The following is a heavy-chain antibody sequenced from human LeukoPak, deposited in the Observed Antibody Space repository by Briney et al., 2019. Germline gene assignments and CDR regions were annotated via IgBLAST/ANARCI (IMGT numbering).Heavy chain of an antibody. CDR3: ARGGKGAAAFS. CDR2: IDPNNGGT. CDR1: GYTFTDYY. V-gene: IGHV1-2*02. Sequence: GASVKVSCKASGYTFTDYYVHWVRQAPGQGLEWMGWIDPNNGGTNYVQKFQGRVTMTRDTSISTAYMELSRLRSDDTAVYYCARGGKGAAAFSWGQGTLVTVSS. J-gene: IGHJ5*02. D-gene: IGHD6-13*01.